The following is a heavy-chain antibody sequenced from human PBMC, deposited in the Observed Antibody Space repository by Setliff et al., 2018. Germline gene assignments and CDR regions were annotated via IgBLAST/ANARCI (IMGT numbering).Heavy chain of an antibody. CDR2: ISGSGSSA. D-gene: IGHD6-19*01. J-gene: IGHJ4*02. CDR3: ARAFGSGWF. Sequence: GGSLRLSCAASGFTFTNYAMTWVRQAPGKGLEWVSSISGSGSSAYYADSVKGRFTISRDNAKNSLYLQMNSLRAEDTAVYYCARAFGSGWFWGQGTLVTVSS. CDR1: GFTFTNYA. V-gene: IGHV3-23*01.